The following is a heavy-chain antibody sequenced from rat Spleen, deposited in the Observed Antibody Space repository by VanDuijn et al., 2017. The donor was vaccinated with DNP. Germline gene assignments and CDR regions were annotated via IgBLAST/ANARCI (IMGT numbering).Heavy chain of an antibody. CDR2: ISYSGTT. CDR1: GYSITSNY. V-gene: IGHV3-1*01. J-gene: IGHJ2*01. Sequence: EVQLLESGPGLVKPSQSLSLTCSVTGYSITSNYWGWIRTFPGNKMEYVGHISYSGTTHYNPSLKSRISITRDTSKDQFFLQLNSVTTEDTATYYCARLEFGGYTYYFDYWGQGVMVTVSS. D-gene: IGHD1-11*01. CDR3: ARLEFGGYTYYFDY.